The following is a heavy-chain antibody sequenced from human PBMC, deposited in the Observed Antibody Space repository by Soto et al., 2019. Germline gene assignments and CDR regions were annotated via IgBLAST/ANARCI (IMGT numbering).Heavy chain of an antibody. Sequence: ASVKVSCKASGYTFTSYGISWVRQAPGQGLEWMGWISAYNGNTNYAQKLQGRVTMTTDTSTSTAYMELRSLRSDDTAVYYCARGPQYCSSNSCYEDYWGQASRVTVSS. D-gene: IGHD2-2*01. CDR2: ISAYNGNT. V-gene: IGHV1-18*01. CDR3: ARGPQYCSSNSCYEDY. CDR1: GYTFTSYG. J-gene: IGHJ4*02.